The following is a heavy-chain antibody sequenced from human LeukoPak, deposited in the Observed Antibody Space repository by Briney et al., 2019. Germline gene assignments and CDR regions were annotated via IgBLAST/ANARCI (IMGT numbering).Heavy chain of an antibody. J-gene: IGHJ5*02. V-gene: IGHV3-48*03. CDR2: ISHSGRTI. CDR1: GFTFSNYE. Sequence: GGSLRLSCAASGFTFSNYELNWVRQAPGKGLEWVSYISHSGRTIYYADSVKGGFTISRDNAKNSLYLQMNSLRAEDMAVYYCARGVGSSWPGWFDPWGQGTLVTVSS. CDR3: ARGVGSSWPGWFDP. D-gene: IGHD6-13*01.